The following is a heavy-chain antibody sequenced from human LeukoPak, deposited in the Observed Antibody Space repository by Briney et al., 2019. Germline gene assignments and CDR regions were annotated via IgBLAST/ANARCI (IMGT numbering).Heavy chain of an antibody. CDR1: GFTFSDAW. CDR3: AREVVTIFGVVYYYYYMDV. D-gene: IGHD3-3*01. V-gene: IGHV3-15*01. J-gene: IGHJ6*03. CDR2: IKSKTDGGTI. Sequence: PGGSLRLSCAASGFTFSDAWMNWVRQAPGKGLEWVGRIKSKTDGGTIDYAAPVKGRFTISREDSKNTLYLQMNSLRAEDTAVYYCAREVVTIFGVVYYYYYMDVWGKGTTVTVSS.